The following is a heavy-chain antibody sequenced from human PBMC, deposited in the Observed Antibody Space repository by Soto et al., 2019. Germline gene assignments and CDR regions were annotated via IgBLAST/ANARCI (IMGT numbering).Heavy chain of an antibody. J-gene: IGHJ4*02. CDR2: IYYSGST. D-gene: IGHD4-17*01. V-gene: IGHV4-31*03. CDR3: ARDSRLDHTTY. CDR1: GGSISSGGYY. Sequence: SETLSLTCTVSGGSISSGGYYWSWIRQHPGKGLEWIGYIYYSGSTYYNPSLKSRVTISVDTSKNQFSLKLSSVTAADTAVYYCARDSRLDHTTYWGQGTLVTAPQ.